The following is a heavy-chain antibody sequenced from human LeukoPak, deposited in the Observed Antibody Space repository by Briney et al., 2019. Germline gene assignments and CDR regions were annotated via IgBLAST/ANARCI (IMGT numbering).Heavy chain of an antibody. Sequence: GESLKISCKGSGYSFTSYWIGWVRQMPGKGLEWMGIIYPGDSDTRYSPSLQGQVAISADKSISTAYLQWSSLKASDSAMYYCVMAVWWPGRQPFFDYWGQGTLVTVSS. D-gene: IGHD4/OR15-4a*01. CDR3: VMAVWWPGRQPFFDY. CDR2: IYPGDSDT. J-gene: IGHJ4*02. CDR1: GYSFTSYW. V-gene: IGHV5-51*01.